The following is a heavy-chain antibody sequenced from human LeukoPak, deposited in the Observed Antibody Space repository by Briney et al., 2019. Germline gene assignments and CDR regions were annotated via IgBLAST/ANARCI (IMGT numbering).Heavy chain of an antibody. CDR2: ISSSGSTI. J-gene: IGHJ4*02. CDR1: GFTFSDYY. V-gene: IGHV3-11*01. Sequence: PGGSLRLSCAASGFTFSDYYMSWIRQAPGKGLEWVSYISSSGSTIYYADSVKGRFTISRDNAKNTLYLQMNSLRVEDTAVYYCAKDVIHWSFDHWGQGTLVTVSS. CDR3: AKDVIHWSFDH. D-gene: IGHD2-8*02.